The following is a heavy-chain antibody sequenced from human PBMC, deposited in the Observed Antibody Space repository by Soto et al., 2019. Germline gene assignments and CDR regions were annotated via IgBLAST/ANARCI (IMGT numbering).Heavy chain of an antibody. CDR1: GGSFSGYY. D-gene: IGHD3-22*01. Sequence: SETLSLTCAVYGGSFSGYYWSWTRQPPGKGLEWIGEINHSGSTNYNPSLKSRVTISVDTSKNQFSLKLSSVTAADKAVYYCARSYDISGYHPNFYYGMEVWGQGTTVTVSS. J-gene: IGHJ6*02. V-gene: IGHV4-34*01. CDR3: ARSYDISGYHPNFYYGMEV. CDR2: INHSGST.